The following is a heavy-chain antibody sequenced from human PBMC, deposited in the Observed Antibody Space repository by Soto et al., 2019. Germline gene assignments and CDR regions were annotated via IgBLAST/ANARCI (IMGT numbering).Heavy chain of an antibody. V-gene: IGHV4-59*01. Sequence: TSETLSLTCTVSGGSISSYYWSWIRQPPGKGLEWIGYIYYSGSTNYNPSLKSRVTISVDTSKNQFSLKLSSVTAADTAVYYCARVYYYYGMDVWGQGTTVTVSS. CDR3: ARVYYYYGMDV. CDR1: GGSISSYY. J-gene: IGHJ6*02. CDR2: IYYSGST.